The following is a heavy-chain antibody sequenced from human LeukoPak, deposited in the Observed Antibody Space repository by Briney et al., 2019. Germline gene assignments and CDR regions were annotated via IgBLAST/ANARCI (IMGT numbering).Heavy chain of an antibody. V-gene: IGHV3-23*01. CDR2: TSGSGSSP. Sequence: PGGSLILSCAASGFTFSSYGMNWVRQAPGKGLEWFSATSGSGSSPNCSDSVKGRFTISRDNSKNTLYLQMNSLRAEDTAVYYCAKTTGGNAYDYIDYWGQGTLVTVSS. CDR1: GFTFSSYG. D-gene: IGHD5-12*01. J-gene: IGHJ4*02. CDR3: AKTTGGNAYDYIDY.